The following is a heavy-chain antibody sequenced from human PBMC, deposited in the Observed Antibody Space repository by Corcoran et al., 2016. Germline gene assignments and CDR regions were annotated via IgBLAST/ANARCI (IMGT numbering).Heavy chain of an antibody. CDR1: GGTFSSYA. CDR3: ARGEVGATPHYYYYYGMDV. V-gene: IGHV1-69*01. Sequence: QVQLVQSGAEVKKPGSSVKVSCKASGGTFSSYAISWVRQAPGQGLEWMGGIIPIFGTANYAQKFQGRVTITADESTSTADMELSSLRSEDTAVYCCARGEVGATPHYYYYYGMDVWGQGTTVTVSS. D-gene: IGHD1-26*01. J-gene: IGHJ6*02. CDR2: IIPIFGTA.